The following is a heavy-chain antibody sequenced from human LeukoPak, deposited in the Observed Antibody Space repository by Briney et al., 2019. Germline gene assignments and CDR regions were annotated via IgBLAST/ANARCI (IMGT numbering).Heavy chain of an antibody. CDR1: GGPVSGYY. CDR3: ARGGRYYYDSSGSD. CDR2: ISYNGNT. J-gene: IGHJ4*02. V-gene: IGHV4-59*02. Sequence: SETLSLTCTVSGGPVSGYYWSWIRQPPGKGLEWIGYISYNGNTNYNPSLKSRVTISVDTSKTQFSLRVRSMTAADTAVYYCARGGRYYYDSSGSDWGQGTLVTVSS. D-gene: IGHD3-22*01.